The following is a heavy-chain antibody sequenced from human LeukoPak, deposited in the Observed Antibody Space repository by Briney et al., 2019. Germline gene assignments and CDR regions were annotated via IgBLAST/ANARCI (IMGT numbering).Heavy chain of an antibody. Sequence: SETLSLTCSVSGDFITSGYYWGWSRPPPGGGLEWVGSFYHRSGTTHYNPSLQSRVTISVDTSSNQFSLKLRSVTAADTAIYYCARGISSGSPGAYWGQGMLVTVSS. CDR3: ARGISSGSPGAY. D-gene: IGHD6-19*01. CDR1: GDFITSGYY. J-gene: IGHJ4*02. CDR2: FYHRSGTT. V-gene: IGHV4-38-2*02.